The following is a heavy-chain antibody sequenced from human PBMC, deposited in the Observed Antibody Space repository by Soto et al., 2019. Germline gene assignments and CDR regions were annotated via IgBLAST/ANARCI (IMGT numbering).Heavy chain of an antibody. Sequence: GGSLRLSCAASGFTFSSYAMSWVRQAPGKGLEWVSAISGSGGSTYYADSVKGRFTISRDNSKNTRYLQMNSLRAEDTAVYYCAKDSDYDILTGYYPSFYYYYMDVWGKGTTVTVSS. D-gene: IGHD3-9*01. J-gene: IGHJ6*03. V-gene: IGHV3-23*01. CDR1: GFTFSSYA. CDR3: AKDSDYDILTGYYPSFYYYYMDV. CDR2: ISGSGGST.